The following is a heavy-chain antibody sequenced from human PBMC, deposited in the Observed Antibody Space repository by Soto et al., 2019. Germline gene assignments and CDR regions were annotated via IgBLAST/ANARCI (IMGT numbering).Heavy chain of an antibody. D-gene: IGHD3-10*01. CDR1: GYTFTSYG. CDR3: ASDTGADAFDI. Sequence: ASVKFSCKASGYTFTSYGISWVRQAPGQVLECMVWISAYNGNTNDXXKLQGRVXXTTDTSTSTAXMELRXLRSDDTAVYYCASDTGADAFDIWVQGTMVTVSS. J-gene: IGHJ3*02. V-gene: IGHV1-18*01. CDR2: ISAYNGNT.